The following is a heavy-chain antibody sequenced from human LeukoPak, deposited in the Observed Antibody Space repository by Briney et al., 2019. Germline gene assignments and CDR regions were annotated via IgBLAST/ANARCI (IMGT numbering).Heavy chain of an antibody. J-gene: IGHJ4*02. CDR1: GFTVSTNY. V-gene: IGHV3-66*01. Sequence: GGSLRLSCAASGFTVSTNYMSWGRQAPGKGLELVSLIYSGGGTYYADSVKGRFTISRDNSRNTLSLHMNSLRVDDTAVYYCARGFRSVTTWGYFDYWGQGALVTVSS. CDR2: IYSGGGT. CDR3: ARGFRSVTTWGYFDY. D-gene: IGHD4-17*01.